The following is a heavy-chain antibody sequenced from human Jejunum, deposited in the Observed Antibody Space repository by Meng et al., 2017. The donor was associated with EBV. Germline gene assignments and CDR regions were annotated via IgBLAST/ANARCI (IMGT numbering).Heavy chain of an antibody. CDR2: INHSGST. V-gene: IGHV4-34*01. J-gene: IGHJ4*02. D-gene: IGHD3-16*02. CDR3: ARVAFSYTTRSLDS. Sequence: QVQLHRGGAGRLKPSETLSLTCAVYRGSFSGYYWSWIRQHPGKGLEWIGEINHSGSTNYNPSLRSRVTISVETSKNQFSLRLNSVTAADTAVYYCARVAFSYTTRSLDSWGQGTLVTVSS. CDR1: RGSFSGYY.